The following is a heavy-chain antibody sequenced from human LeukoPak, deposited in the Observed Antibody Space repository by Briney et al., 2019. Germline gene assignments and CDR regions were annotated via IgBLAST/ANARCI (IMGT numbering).Heavy chain of an antibody. V-gene: IGHV3-53*01. CDR1: GFTVSSNY. D-gene: IGHD3-22*01. CDR3: ARTYNYDSSGYYLPYYYYGMDV. Sequence: GGSLRLSCAASGFTVSSNYMSWVRQAPGKGLEWVSVIHSGGSTYYADSVKGRFTISRDNAKNTLYLQMNSLRAEDTAVYYCARTYNYDSSGYYLPYYYYGMDVWGQGTTVTVSS. CDR2: IHSGGST. J-gene: IGHJ6*02.